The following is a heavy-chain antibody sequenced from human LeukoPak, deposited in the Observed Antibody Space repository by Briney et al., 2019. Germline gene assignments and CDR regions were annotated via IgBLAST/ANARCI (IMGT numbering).Heavy chain of an antibody. J-gene: IGHJ4*02. V-gene: IGHV3-53*01. D-gene: IGHD2-2*01. CDR2: IYSGGST. Sequence: GGSLRLSCAASGFTVSSNYMSWVRQAPGKELEWVSVIYSGGSTYYADSVKGRFTISRDNSKNTLYLQMNSLRAEDTAVYHCASTYCSSTSCYPYWGQGTLVTVSS. CDR1: GFTVSSNY. CDR3: ASTYCSSTSCYPY.